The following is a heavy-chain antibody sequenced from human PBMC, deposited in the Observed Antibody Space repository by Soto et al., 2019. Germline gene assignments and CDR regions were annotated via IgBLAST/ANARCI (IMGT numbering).Heavy chain of an antibody. D-gene: IGHD6-13*01. CDR1: GFTFSSYG. V-gene: IGHV3-33*01. Sequence: QVQLVESGGGVVQPGRSLTLCCAASGFTFSSYGMHWVRQAPGKGLEWVAVIWYDGSNKYYADSVKGRFTISRDNSKNTLYLQMNSLRAEDTAVYYCARDPGIAAASVDYWGQGTLVTVSS. CDR3: ARDPGIAAASVDY. CDR2: IWYDGSNK. J-gene: IGHJ4*02.